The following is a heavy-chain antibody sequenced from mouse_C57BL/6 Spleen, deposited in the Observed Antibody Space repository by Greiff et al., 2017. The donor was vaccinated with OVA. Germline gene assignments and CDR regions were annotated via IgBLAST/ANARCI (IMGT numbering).Heavy chain of an antibody. Sequence: QVQLKQPGAELVKPGASVKLSCKASGYTFTSYWMHWVKQRPGQGLEWIGMIHPNSGSTNYNEKFKSKATLTVDKSSSTAYMQLSSLTSEDSAVYYCARSEAVVAPYYAMDYWGQGTSVTVSS. D-gene: IGHD1-1*01. CDR3: ARSEAVVAPYYAMDY. CDR1: GYTFTSYW. V-gene: IGHV1-64*01. J-gene: IGHJ4*01. CDR2: IHPNSGST.